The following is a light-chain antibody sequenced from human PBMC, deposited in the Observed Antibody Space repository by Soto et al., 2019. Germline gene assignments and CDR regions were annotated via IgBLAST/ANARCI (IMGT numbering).Light chain of an antibody. CDR1: SSNIGNSY. CDR3: GTWDSSLNTGYV. CDR2: ENN. J-gene: IGLJ1*01. Sequence: QSVLTQPPSVSAAPGQKGTISCSGSSSNIGNSYVSWYQQLPGTAPKLLIYENNRRPSGIPDRFSGSKSGTSATLGITGLQTGGEADYYCGTWDSSLNTGYVFGTGTKVTVL. V-gene: IGLV1-51*02.